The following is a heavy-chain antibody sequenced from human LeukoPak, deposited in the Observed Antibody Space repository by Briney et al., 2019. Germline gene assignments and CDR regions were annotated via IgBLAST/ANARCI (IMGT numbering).Heavy chain of an antibody. J-gene: IGHJ4*02. CDR1: GGTFSSYA. D-gene: IGHD3-22*01. V-gene: IGHV1-69*01. Sequence: SVKVSCKASGGTFSSYAISWVRQAPGQGLEWMGGIIPIFGTANYAQKFQGRVTITADESTSTAYMELSSLRSEDTAVYYCASGPNYYDSSGYPVLYFDYWGQGTPVTVSS. CDR3: ASGPNYYDSSGYPVLYFDY. CDR2: IIPIFGTA.